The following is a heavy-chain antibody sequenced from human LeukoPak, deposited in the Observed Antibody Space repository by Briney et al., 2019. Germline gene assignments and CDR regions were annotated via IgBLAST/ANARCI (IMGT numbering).Heavy chain of an antibody. CDR2: TYYRSKWYN. D-gene: IGHD2-2*01. J-gene: IGHJ6*04. V-gene: IGHV6-1*01. CDR3: ARDIVVVPAAHDYYYYYGMDV. CDR1: GDSVSSNSAA. Sequence: SQTLSLTCAISGDSVSSNSAAWNWIRQSPSRGLEWLGRTYYRSKWYNDYAVSVKSRITINPDTSKNQFSPQLNSVTPEDTAVYYCARDIVVVPAAHDYYYYYGMDVWGKGTTVTVSS.